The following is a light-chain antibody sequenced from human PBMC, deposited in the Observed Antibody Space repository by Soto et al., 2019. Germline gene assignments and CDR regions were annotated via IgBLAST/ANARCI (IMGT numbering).Light chain of an antibody. CDR2: KAS. V-gene: IGKV1-5*03. Sequence: DIQMTQSPSTLSGSVGDRVTITCRASQTISSWLAWYQQKPGKAPKLLIYKASTLKSGVPSRFSGSGSGTEFTLTISSLQPDDFATYYCQQYYSYMWTFGQGTKV. CDR1: QTISSW. CDR3: QQYYSYMWT. J-gene: IGKJ1*01.